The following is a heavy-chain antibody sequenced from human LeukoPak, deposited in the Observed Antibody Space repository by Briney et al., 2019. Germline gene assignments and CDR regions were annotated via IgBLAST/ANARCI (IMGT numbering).Heavy chain of an antibody. CDR1: GYTFTGYY. D-gene: IGHD3-22*01. Sequence: GASVKVSCKASGYTFTGYYMHWVRQAPGQGLEWMGWINPNSGGTNYAQKFQGRVTMTRDTSISTAYMELRSLRSDDTAVYYCARDPYYYDSSAHRRAFDIWGQGTMVTVSS. CDR3: ARDPYYYDSSAHRRAFDI. CDR2: INPNSGGT. J-gene: IGHJ3*02. V-gene: IGHV1-2*02.